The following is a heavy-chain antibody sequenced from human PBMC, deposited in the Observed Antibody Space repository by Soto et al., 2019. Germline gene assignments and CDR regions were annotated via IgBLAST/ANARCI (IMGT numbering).Heavy chain of an antibody. V-gene: IGHV3-30*18. Sequence: GGFLRLSCAASGFTFSSYGMHWVRQAPGKGLEWVAVISYDGSNKYYADSVKGRFTISRDNSKNTLYLQMNSLRAEDTAVYYCAKDPLWGLRDGYNESGYWGQGTLVTVSS. CDR2: ISYDGSNK. D-gene: IGHD3-16*01. J-gene: IGHJ4*02. CDR3: AKDPLWGLRDGYNESGY. CDR1: GFTFSSYG.